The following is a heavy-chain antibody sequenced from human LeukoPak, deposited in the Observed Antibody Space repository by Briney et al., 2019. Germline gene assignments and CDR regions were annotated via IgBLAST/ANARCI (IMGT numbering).Heavy chain of an antibody. CDR2: MNPNSGNT. V-gene: IGHV1-8*01. J-gene: IGHJ3*02. Sequence: GASVKVSCKASGYTFTSYDINWVRQATGQGLEWMGWMNPNSGNTGYAQKFQGRVTMTRNTSISTAYMELSSLRSEDTAVYYCARGLGYCSGGSCYSDAFDIWGQGTMVIVSS. D-gene: IGHD2-15*01. CDR1: GYTFTSYD. CDR3: ARGLGYCSGGSCYSDAFDI.